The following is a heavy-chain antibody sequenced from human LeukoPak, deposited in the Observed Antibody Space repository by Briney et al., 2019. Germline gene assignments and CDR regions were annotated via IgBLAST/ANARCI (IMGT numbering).Heavy chain of an antibody. V-gene: IGHV4-30-4*01. CDR2: IYYSGST. CDR1: GGSISSGDYY. Sequence: TSETLSLTCTVSGGSISSGDYYWSWIRQPPGKGLEWIGYIYYSGSTYYNPSLKSRVTISVDTSKNQFSLKLSSVTAADTAVCYCARGRRDDSSGSYYYFDYWGQGTLVTVSS. CDR3: ARGRRDDSSGSYYYFDY. D-gene: IGHD3-22*01. J-gene: IGHJ4*02.